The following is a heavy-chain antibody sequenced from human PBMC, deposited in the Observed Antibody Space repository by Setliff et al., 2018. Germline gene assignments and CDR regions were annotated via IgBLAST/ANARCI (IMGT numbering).Heavy chain of an antibody. CDR3: AREGRRYYDSSGYYYDPYYYYYMDV. CDR2: ISAYNGYI. CDR1: GYAFGSSG. J-gene: IGHJ6*03. D-gene: IGHD3-22*01. Sequence: ASVKVSCKASGYAFGSSGISWVRQAPGQGLEWMGWISAYNGYIVYAQKFQGRVTMTTDTSTSTAYMELRSLTSDDTAVYYCAREGRRYYDSSGYYYDPYYYYYMDVWGKGTTVTVSS. V-gene: IGHV1-18*01.